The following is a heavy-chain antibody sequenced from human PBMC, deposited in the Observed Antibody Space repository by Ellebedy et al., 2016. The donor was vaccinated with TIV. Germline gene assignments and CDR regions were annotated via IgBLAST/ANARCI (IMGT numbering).Heavy chain of an antibody. J-gene: IGHJ6*02. CDR2: IYQDGSEK. CDR1: GFSSRSYW. V-gene: IGHV3-7*03. Sequence: GGSLRLSCAVSGFSSRSYWMTRVRQAPGKGLEWVANIYQDGSEKYYVDSVKGRFTISRDNAKNSLYLQMNSLRVEDTAVYYCAREGAYGEHSPGQYAMDVWGQGTTVTVS. D-gene: IGHD4-17*01. CDR3: AREGAYGEHSPGQYAMDV.